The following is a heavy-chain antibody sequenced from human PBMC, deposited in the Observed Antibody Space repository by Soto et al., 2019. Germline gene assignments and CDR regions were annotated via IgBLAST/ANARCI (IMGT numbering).Heavy chain of an antibody. CDR2: ISGYSGHA. Sequence: QVQVMQSGAEVKKPGDSVQVSCKTSGYIFSDYVINWVRQAPGQGLEWMGWISGYSGHANLAQKFQGRVTMTTDKSTRTAYMELRRLRSDDTAGYYCAKRTSGTTWGESDYWGQGTLGTVSS. D-gene: IGHD4-17*01. V-gene: IGHV1-18*04. J-gene: IGHJ4*02. CDR3: AKRTSGTTWGESDY. CDR1: GYIFSDYV.